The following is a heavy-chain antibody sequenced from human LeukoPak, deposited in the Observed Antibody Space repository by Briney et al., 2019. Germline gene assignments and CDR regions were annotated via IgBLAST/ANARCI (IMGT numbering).Heavy chain of an antibody. V-gene: IGHV3-43*02. J-gene: IGHJ4*02. Sequence: GGSLRLPCAASGFTFDDYVMHWVRQAPGKGLEWVSLISGDGGSTYYADSVKGRFTISRDNSKNSLYLQMNSLRTEDTAVYYCAKGGIVGAITIDYWGQGTLVTVSS. D-gene: IGHD1-26*01. CDR2: ISGDGGST. CDR1: GFTFDDYV. CDR3: AKGGIVGAITIDY.